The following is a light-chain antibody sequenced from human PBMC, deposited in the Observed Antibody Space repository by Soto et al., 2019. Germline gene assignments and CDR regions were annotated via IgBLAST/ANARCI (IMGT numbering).Light chain of an antibody. CDR3: QQFGSSSWT. CDR1: QSVSSSY. CDR2: GAS. V-gene: IGKV3-20*01. J-gene: IGKJ1*01. Sequence: EKATLSCRASQSVSSSYLAWYQQKPGQAPRLLIYGASSRATGIPDRFSGSGSGTDFTLTVSRLEPEDFAVYYCQQFGSSSWTFGQGTKV.